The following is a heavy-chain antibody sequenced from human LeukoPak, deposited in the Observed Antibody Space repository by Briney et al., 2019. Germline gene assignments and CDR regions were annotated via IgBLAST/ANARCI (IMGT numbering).Heavy chain of an antibody. V-gene: IGHV3-21*01. CDR2: ISSSSSYI. Sequence: PGGSLRLSCAASGFTFSNYWMNWVRQAPGKGLEWVSSISSSSSYIYYADSVKGRFTISRDNAKNSLYLQMNSLRAEDTAVYYCARASVAGTGWFDPWGQGTLVTVSS. CDR1: GFTFSNYW. J-gene: IGHJ5*02. D-gene: IGHD6-19*01. CDR3: ARASVAGTGWFDP.